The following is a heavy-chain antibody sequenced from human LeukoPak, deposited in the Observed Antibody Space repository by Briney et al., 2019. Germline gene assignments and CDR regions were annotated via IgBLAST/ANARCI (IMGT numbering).Heavy chain of an antibody. CDR3: ARGRYCSSTSCYTPTIPRFDP. Sequence: ASVKVSCKASGYTFTSYAMHWVRQAPGQRLEWMGWINAGNGNTEYSQKFQGRVTITRDASASTAYMELSSLRSEDTAVYHCARGRYCSSTSCYTPTIPRFDPRGQGTLVTVSS. CDR1: GYTFTSYA. D-gene: IGHD2-2*02. V-gene: IGHV1-3*01. CDR2: INAGNGNT. J-gene: IGHJ5*02.